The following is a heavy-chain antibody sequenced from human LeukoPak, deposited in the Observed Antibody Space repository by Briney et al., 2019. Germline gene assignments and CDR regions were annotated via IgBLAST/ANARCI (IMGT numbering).Heavy chain of an antibody. CDR2: INHSGST. J-gene: IGHJ5*02. Sequence: SETLSLTCAVYGGSFSGYYWSWIRQPPGKGLGWIGEINHSGSTNYNPSLKSRVTISVDTSKNQFSLKLSSVTAADTAVYYCARRGGIYCSSTSCYVMSFDPWGQGTLVTVSS. CDR1: GGSFSGYY. V-gene: IGHV4-34*01. CDR3: ARRGGIYCSSTSCYVMSFDP. D-gene: IGHD2-2*01.